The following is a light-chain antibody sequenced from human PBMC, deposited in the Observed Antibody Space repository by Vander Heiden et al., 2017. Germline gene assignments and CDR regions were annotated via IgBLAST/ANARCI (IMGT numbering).Light chain of an antibody. CDR1: QSLTSN. CDR3: RQYNDWPPLT. Sequence: EIVMTQSPATLSVSPGERATLSCRASQSLTSNLAWYQQKPGQAPRLLIYGAPTRATGIPARFTGSGAGTEFTLTISSLQSEDFAIYYCRQYNDWPPLTFGGGTKVEIK. CDR2: GAP. J-gene: IGKJ4*01. V-gene: IGKV3-15*01.